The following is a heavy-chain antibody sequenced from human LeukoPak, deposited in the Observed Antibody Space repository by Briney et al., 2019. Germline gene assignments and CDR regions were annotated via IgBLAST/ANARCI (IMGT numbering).Heavy chain of an antibody. V-gene: IGHV4-61*02. CDR2: IYTSGST. CDR3: ARDYWRRLGPYGSGSYYYVY. D-gene: IGHD3-10*01. J-gene: IGHJ4*02. CDR1: GGSISSSSYY. Sequence: SETLSLTCTVSGGSISSSSYYWSWIRQPAGKGLEWIGRIYTSGSTNYNPSLKSRVTISVDTSKNQFSLKLSSVTAADTAVYYCARDYWRRLGPYGSGSYYYVYWGQGTLVTVSS.